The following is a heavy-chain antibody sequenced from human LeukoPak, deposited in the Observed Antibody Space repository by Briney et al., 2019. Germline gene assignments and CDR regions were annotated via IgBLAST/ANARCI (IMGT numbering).Heavy chain of an antibody. CDR2: INHSGST. D-gene: IGHD5-24*01. J-gene: IGHJ4*02. CDR1: GGSFSGYY. CDR3: ARVQRWLQSIDY. Sequence: SETLSLTCAVYGGSFSGYYWSWIRQPPGKGLEWIGEINHSGSTNYNPSLKSRVTISVDTSKNQFSLKLGSVTAADTAVYYCARVQRWLQSIDYWGQGTLVTVSS. V-gene: IGHV4-34*01.